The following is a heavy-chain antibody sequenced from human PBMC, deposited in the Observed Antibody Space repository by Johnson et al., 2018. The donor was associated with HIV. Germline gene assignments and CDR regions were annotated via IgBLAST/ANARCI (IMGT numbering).Heavy chain of an antibody. CDR2: IKQDGSEK. J-gene: IGHJ3*02. Sequence: EVQLVESGGGLVQPGGSLRLSCAASGFTFSNYWMSWVRQTPGKGLEWVANIKQDGSEKYYMDSVKGRFTISRDNAQNSLYLQMNSLGAGDTAVYYCSAYYDFWSGSYTSGFDIWGQGTMVTVSS. V-gene: IGHV3-7*05. D-gene: IGHD3-3*01. CDR3: SAYYDFWSGSYTSGFDI. CDR1: GFTFSNYW.